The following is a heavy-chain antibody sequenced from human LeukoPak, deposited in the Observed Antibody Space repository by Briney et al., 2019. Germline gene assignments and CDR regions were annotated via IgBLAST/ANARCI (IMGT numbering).Heavy chain of an antibody. CDR3: ARGGSGNFYY. D-gene: IGHD1-26*01. Sequence: GGSLRLSCTASGFTFSGYWMNWVRQAPGKGLVWVSRIGSDGGSTTYADSVKGRFTISRDSAKNTLYLQMTSLRAEDTAVYYCARGGSGNFYYWGQGTLVTVSS. V-gene: IGHV3-74*03. CDR1: GFTFSGYW. J-gene: IGHJ4*02. CDR2: IGSDGGST.